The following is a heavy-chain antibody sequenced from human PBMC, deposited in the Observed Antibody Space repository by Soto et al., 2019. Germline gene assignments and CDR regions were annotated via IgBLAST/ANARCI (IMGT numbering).Heavy chain of an antibody. J-gene: IGHJ5*02. CDR3: AGWLRKYDSSGYYYEGEWFDP. V-gene: IGHV4-34*01. CDR1: GGSFSGYY. CDR2: INHSEST. D-gene: IGHD3-22*01. Sequence: SETLSLTCAVYGGSFSGYYWSWIRQPPGKGLEWIGEINHSESTNYNPSLKSRVTISVDTSKNQFSLKLSSVTAADTAVYYCAGWLRKYDSSGYYYEGEWFDPWGQGTLVTVSS.